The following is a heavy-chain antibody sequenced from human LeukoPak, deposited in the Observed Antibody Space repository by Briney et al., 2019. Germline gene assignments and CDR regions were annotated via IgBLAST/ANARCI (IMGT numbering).Heavy chain of an antibody. CDR1: GFTFSSYA. D-gene: IGHD6-13*01. J-gene: IGHJ6*02. Sequence: GGSLRLSCAASGFTFSSYAMNWVRQAPGKGLEWVSGISGGSGTTYHTDSVKGRFTVSRDDSKNTLWLQMDSLRAEDTAVYYCAKDLGLAPGIVARGYGMDVWGQGTTVTVSS. V-gene: IGHV3-23*01. CDR2: ISGGSGTT. CDR3: AKDLGLAPGIVARGYGMDV.